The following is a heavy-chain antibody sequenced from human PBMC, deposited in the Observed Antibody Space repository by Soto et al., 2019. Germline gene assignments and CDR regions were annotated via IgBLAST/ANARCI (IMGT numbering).Heavy chain of an antibody. CDR3: ATKRGIAVGGSFDY. V-gene: IGHV4-30-2*01. CDR2: IYHSGST. CDR1: GGSINSGGYS. J-gene: IGHJ4*02. D-gene: IGHD6-19*01. Sequence: SETLSLTCAVSGGSINSGGYSWSWIRQPPGKGLEWIGYIYHSGSTYYNPSLKSRVTISVDRSKNQFSLKLRSVAAADTAIYYCATKRGIAVGGSFDYWGQGIQVTVSS.